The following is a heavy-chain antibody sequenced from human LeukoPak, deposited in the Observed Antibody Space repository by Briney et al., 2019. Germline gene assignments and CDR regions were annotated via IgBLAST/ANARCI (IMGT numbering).Heavy chain of an antibody. J-gene: IGHJ4*02. CDR2: INPNSGGT. Sequence: GASVKVSCKASGYTFTGYYMHWVRQAPGQGLEWMGRINPNSGGTNYAQKFQGRVTTTRDTSISTAYMELSRLRSDDTAVYYCARSREIVVVTAIFDYWGQGTLVTVSS. CDR1: GYTFTGYY. CDR3: ARSREIVVVTAIFDY. D-gene: IGHD2-21*02. V-gene: IGHV1-2*06.